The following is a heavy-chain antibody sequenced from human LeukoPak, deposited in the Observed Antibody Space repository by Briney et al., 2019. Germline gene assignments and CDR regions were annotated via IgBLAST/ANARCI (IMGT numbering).Heavy chain of an antibody. CDR2: ISGSGDTT. V-gene: IGHV3-23*01. Sequence: GGSLRLSCAASGFTFSSYAMSWVRQARGKGLEWVSAISGSGDTTYYADSVKGRFTISRDNSKNTLYLQMNSLRAEDTAVYYCAKDISSSKPYYFDYWGQGALVTVSS. CDR1: GFTFSSYA. CDR3: AKDISSSKPYYFDY. D-gene: IGHD6-13*01. J-gene: IGHJ4*02.